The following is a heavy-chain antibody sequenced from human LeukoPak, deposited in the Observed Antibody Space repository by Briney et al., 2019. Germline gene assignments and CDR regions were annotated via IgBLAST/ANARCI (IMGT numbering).Heavy chain of an antibody. CDR1: EFTFSRYW. J-gene: IGHJ6*04. Sequence: GGSLRLSCAASEFTFSRYWMSWVRQAPGKGLGWVATMNQDGSEKYYVDSVKGRFTISRDNAKNSLYLQMNSLRVEDTAVYYCARDGSGSYYFPYYYYYGMDVWGKGTTVTVSS. D-gene: IGHD3-10*01. CDR3: ARDGSGSYYFPYYYYYGMDV. V-gene: IGHV3-7*01. CDR2: MNQDGSEK.